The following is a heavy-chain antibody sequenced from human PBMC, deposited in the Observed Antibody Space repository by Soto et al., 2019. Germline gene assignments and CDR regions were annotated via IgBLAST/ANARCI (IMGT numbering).Heavy chain of an antibody. CDR2: INHSGST. V-gene: IGHV4-34*01. Sequence: PSETLSLTCAVYGGSFSGYYWSWIRQPPGKGLEWIGEINHSGSTNYNPSLKSRVTISVDTSKNQFSLKLSSVTAADTAVYYCARARYDFWSDLYGMDVWGQGTTVTVSS. CDR3: ARARYDFWSDLYGMDV. J-gene: IGHJ6*02. D-gene: IGHD3-3*01. CDR1: GGSFSGYY.